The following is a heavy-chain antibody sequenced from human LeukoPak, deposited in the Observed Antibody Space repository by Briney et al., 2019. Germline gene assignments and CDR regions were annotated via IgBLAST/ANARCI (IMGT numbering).Heavy chain of an antibody. D-gene: IGHD3-10*01. V-gene: IGHV3-15*01. CDR1: GFTFSSYS. CDR3: TTGRVVRGVISN. J-gene: IGHJ4*02. CDR2: IKSKTDGGTT. Sequence: GGSLRLSCAASGFTFSSYSMNWVRQAPGKGLEWVGRIKSKTDGGTTDYAAPVKGRFTISRDDSKNTLYLQMNSLKTEDTVVYYCTTGRVVRGVISNWGQGTLVTVSS.